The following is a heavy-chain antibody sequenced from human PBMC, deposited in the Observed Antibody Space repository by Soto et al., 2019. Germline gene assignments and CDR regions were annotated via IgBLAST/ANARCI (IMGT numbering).Heavy chain of an antibody. CDR2: IYYSGST. J-gene: IGHJ4*02. V-gene: IGHV4-31*03. D-gene: IGHD2-21*02. Sequence: QVQLQESGPGLVKPSQTLSLTCTVSGGSISSGGYYWSWIRQHPGKGLEWIGYIYYSGSTYYNPSLKSRVXXSXDXCKNQFSLKLSSVTAADTAVYYCARDRHGGNSGIDYWGQGTLVTVSS. CDR3: ARDRHGGNSGIDY. CDR1: GGSISSGGYY.